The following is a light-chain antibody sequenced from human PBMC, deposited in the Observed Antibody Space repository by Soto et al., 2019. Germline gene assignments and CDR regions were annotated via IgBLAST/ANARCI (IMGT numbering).Light chain of an antibody. Sequence: DIQMTQSPSSLSASVGDGVTITWRASQNMRNYLNWYQQKPGKAPNLLIHSASTLRSGVPSRFSGSGSGTDFSLTISSLQPEDFASYHCQQSFTIPYTFGQGTNVAIK. J-gene: IGKJ2*01. CDR3: QQSFTIPYT. CDR1: QNMRNY. V-gene: IGKV1-39*01. CDR2: SAS.